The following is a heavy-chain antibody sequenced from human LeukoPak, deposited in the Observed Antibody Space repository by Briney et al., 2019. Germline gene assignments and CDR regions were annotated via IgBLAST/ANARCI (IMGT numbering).Heavy chain of an antibody. CDR3: ARGRVIYDSRGYYYYYMDV. D-gene: IGHD3-22*01. Sequence: SETLSLTCAVYGGSFSSYYWSWIRQPAGKGLEWIGRIYTSGSTNYNPSLKSRVTMSVDTSKNQFSLKLSSVTAADTAVYYCARGRVIYDSRGYYYYYMDVWGKGTTVTISS. V-gene: IGHV4-59*10. J-gene: IGHJ6*03. CDR2: IYTSGST. CDR1: GGSFSSYY.